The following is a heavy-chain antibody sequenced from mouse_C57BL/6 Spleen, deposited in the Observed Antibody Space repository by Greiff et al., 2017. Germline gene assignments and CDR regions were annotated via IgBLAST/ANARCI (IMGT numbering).Heavy chain of an antibody. Sequence: EVQRVESGGDLVKPGGSLKLSCAASGFTFSSYGMSWVRQTPDKRLGWVATISSGGSYTYYPDSVKGRFTISRDNAKNTLYLQMSSLKSEDTAMYYCAIQRDGSSTFDYWGQGTTLTVSS. D-gene: IGHD1-1*01. V-gene: IGHV5-6*01. CDR2: ISSGGSYT. CDR3: AIQRDGSSTFDY. CDR1: GFTFSSYG. J-gene: IGHJ2*01.